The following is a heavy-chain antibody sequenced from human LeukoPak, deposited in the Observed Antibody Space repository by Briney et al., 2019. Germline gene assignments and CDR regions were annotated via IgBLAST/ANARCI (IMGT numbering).Heavy chain of an antibody. CDR2: TNPSSRNR. Sequence: ASVKVSCKASGYTFTDYEINWVRQASGQGLDWMGWTNPSSRNRAYAPKFEGRVTMTTDTSTSTAYMELRSLTSEDTAVYYCARNPSRSDTYFDLWGQGTLVTVSS. V-gene: IGHV1-8*01. J-gene: IGHJ4*02. CDR3: ARNPSRSDTYFDL. D-gene: IGHD5-18*01. CDR1: GYTFTDYE.